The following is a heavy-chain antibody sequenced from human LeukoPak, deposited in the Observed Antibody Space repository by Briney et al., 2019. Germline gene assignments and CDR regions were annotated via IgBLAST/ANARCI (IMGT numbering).Heavy chain of an antibody. CDR1: EFTFSSYW. CDR3: ARLKLLWSNYFDY. V-gene: IGHV3-7*01. CDR2: IKQDGSEK. J-gene: IGHJ4*02. Sequence: PGGSLRLSCAASEFTFSSYWMSWVRQAPGKGLEWVASIKQDGSEKYYVDSVKGRVTISRDNAKNSLYLQMNSLRAEDTAVYYCARLKLLWSNYFDYWGQGTLVTVSS. D-gene: IGHD2-2*01.